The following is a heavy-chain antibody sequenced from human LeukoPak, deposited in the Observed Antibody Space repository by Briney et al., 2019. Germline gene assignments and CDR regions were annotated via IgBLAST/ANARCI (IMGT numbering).Heavy chain of an antibody. V-gene: IGHV1-18*01. J-gene: IGHJ4*02. Sequence: ASVKVSCKASGYIFTSYGISWVRQAPGQGLEWMGWISAYNGNTNYAQKLQGRVTMTTDTSTSTAYMELRSLRSDDTAVYYCARGLLRFLEWLPDGFDYWGQGTLVTVSS. CDR1: GYIFTSYG. D-gene: IGHD3-3*01. CDR2: ISAYNGNT. CDR3: ARGLLRFLEWLPDGFDY.